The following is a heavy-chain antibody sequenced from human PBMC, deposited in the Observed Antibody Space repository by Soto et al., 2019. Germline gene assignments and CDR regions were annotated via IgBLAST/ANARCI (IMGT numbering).Heavy chain of an antibody. D-gene: IGHD1-1*01. CDR2: IYAIGST. Sequence: PSETLSLTCTVSGGSISSGGYYWSWIRQHPGKGLEWIGYIYAIGSTDYNPSLKSRVTMSVDTSKKQFSLKLRSVTAADTAVYYCVRDGTKTLRDWFDPWGQGISVTVSS. CDR3: VRDGTKTLRDWFDP. V-gene: IGHV4-31*03. CDR1: GGSISSGGYY. J-gene: IGHJ5*02.